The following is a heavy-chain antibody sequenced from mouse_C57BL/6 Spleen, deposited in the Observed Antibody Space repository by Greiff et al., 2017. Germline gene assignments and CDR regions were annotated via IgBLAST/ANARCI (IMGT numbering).Heavy chain of an antibody. Sequence: EVKLQESGAELVKPGASVKLSCTASGFNIKDYYMHWVKQRTEQGLEWIGRIDPEDGDTKYAPKFQGKATITADPSSNTAYLQLSSLTSEDTAVYYCASPYGSDAMDYWGQGTSVTVSS. CDR2: IDPEDGDT. J-gene: IGHJ4*01. CDR3: ASPYGSDAMDY. D-gene: IGHD1-1*01. CDR1: GFNIKDYY. V-gene: IGHV14-2*01.